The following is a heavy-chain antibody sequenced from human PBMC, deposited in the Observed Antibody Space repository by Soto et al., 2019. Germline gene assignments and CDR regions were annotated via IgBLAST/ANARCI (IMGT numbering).Heavy chain of an antibody. CDR3: AKDPYVGWYCSGGTCPIAS. J-gene: IGHJ5*02. Sequence: VRLLESGGGLVEPGGSLRLSCTGSGFNFETYGMTWVRQAPGKGLEWVSGISGSGDSTYFADSVKGRFTISRDNAKKTVYLQLSSLRAEDTATYYCAKDPYVGWYCSGGTCPIASWGQGTLVIVSS. V-gene: IGHV3-23*01. CDR2: ISGSGDST. D-gene: IGHD2-15*01. CDR1: GFNFETYG.